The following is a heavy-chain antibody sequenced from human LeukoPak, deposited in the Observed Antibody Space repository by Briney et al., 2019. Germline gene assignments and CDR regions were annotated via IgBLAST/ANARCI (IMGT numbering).Heavy chain of an antibody. J-gene: IGHJ5*02. V-gene: IGHV4-31*03. CDR3: ARVWQQLANNWFDP. D-gene: IGHD6-13*01. CDR2: IYYTGIT. Sequence: PSETLSLTCTVSGGSISSGSHYYNWIRQHPGKGLEWIGYIYYTGITSYNPSLKSRVTMSVDTSMNQVSLKVTSLTAADTAVYYCARVWQQLANNWFDPWGQGTLVTVSS. CDR1: GGSISSGSHY.